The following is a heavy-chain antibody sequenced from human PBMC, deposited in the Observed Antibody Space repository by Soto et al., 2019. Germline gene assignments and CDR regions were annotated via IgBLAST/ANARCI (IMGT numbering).Heavy chain of an antibody. CDR3: ARVSRFLEWLLAYGMDV. CDR1: GYTFTSYG. V-gene: IGHV1-18*01. Sequence: ASVKVSCKASGYTFTSYGISWVRQAPGQGLEWMGWISAYNGNTNYAQKLQGRVTMTTDTSTSTAYMELRSLRSDDTAVYYCARVSRFLEWLLAYGMDVWGQGTTVTVSS. D-gene: IGHD3-3*01. CDR2: ISAYNGNT. J-gene: IGHJ6*02.